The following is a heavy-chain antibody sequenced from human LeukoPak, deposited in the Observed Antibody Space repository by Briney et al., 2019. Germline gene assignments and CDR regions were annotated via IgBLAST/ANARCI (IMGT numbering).Heavy chain of an antibody. D-gene: IGHD6-13*01. CDR1: GYTFSGYY. V-gene: IGHV1-2*02. Sequence: GAPVKVSCKASGYTFSGYYMHWVRQAPGQGLEWMGWINPNSGGTNYAQKFQGRVTMTRDTSISTAYMELSRLRSDDTAVYYCARGYPLSTTAAGTYFQHWGLGTLVTVSS. J-gene: IGHJ1*01. CDR3: ARGYPLSTTAAGTYFQH. CDR2: INPNSGGT.